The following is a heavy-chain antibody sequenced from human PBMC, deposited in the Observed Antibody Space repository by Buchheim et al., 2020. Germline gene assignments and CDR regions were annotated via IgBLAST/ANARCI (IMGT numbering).Heavy chain of an antibody. D-gene: IGHD6-13*01. V-gene: IGHV4-39*01. CDR3: ARRTGYYFDY. Sequence: LQLQESGPGLLKPSETLSLTCTVSGGSVSSTSHYWGWFRQPPGKDLEWIGSIYYTGSTYENPSLKSRITLSVETSRNQFSLRLSSVTAADTAVFYCARRTGYYFDYWGQGTL. J-gene: IGHJ4*02. CDR1: GGSVSSTSHY. CDR2: IYYTGST.